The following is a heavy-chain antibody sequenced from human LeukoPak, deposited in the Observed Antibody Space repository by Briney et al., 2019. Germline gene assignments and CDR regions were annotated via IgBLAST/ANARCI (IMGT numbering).Heavy chain of an antibody. J-gene: IGHJ3*02. D-gene: IGHD6-19*01. Sequence: GGSLRLSCAASGFTFSDYYMSWIRQTPGKGLEWVSYISSSSSYTNYADSVKGRFTISRDNAKNSLYLQMNSLRAEDTAVYYCARVGRRVAVAGNAFDIWGQGTMVTVSS. CDR2: ISSSSSYT. CDR1: GFTFSDYY. CDR3: ARVGRRVAVAGNAFDI. V-gene: IGHV3-11*06.